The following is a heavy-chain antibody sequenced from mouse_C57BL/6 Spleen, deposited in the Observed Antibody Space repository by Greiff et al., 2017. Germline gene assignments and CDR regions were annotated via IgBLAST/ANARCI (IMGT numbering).Heavy chain of an antibody. CDR1: GYSFTDYN. J-gene: IGHJ2*01. Sequence: VQLKESGPELVKPGASVKISCKASGYSFTDYNMNWVKQSNGKSLEWIGVINPNYGTTSYNQKFKGKATLTVDQSSSTAYMQLNSLTSEDSAVYYCAREEEYGNYDYFDYWGQGTTLTVSS. D-gene: IGHD2-1*01. CDR2: INPNYGTT. CDR3: AREEEYGNYDYFDY. V-gene: IGHV1-39*01.